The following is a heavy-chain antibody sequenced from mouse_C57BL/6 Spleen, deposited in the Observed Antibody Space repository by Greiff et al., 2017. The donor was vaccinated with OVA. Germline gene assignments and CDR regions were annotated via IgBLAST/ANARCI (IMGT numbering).Heavy chain of an antibody. CDR3: ARYDYDGEGYAMDY. J-gene: IGHJ4*01. D-gene: IGHD2-4*01. Sequence: EVQLQQSGPELVKPGASVKISCKASGYTFTDYYMNWVKQSHGKSLEWIGDINPNNGGTSYNQKFKGKATLTVDKSSSTAYMELRSLTSEDSAVYYCARYDYDGEGYAMDYWGQGTSVTVSS. CDR1: GYTFTDYY. V-gene: IGHV1-26*01. CDR2: INPNNGGT.